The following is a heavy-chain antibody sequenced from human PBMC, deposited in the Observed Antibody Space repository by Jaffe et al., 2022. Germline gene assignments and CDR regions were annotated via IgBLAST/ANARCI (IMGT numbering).Heavy chain of an antibody. CDR1: GYTFTGYY. J-gene: IGHJ6*03. CDR2: INPNSGGT. D-gene: IGHD5-12*01. CDR3: ASQSQMATTEGGYYYYYYYMDV. V-gene: IGHV1-2*02. Sequence: QVQLVQSGAEVKKPGASVKVSCKASGYTFTGYYMHWVRQAPGQGLEWMGWINPNSGGTNYAQKFQGRVTMTRDTSISTAYMELSRLRSDDTAVYYCASQSQMATTEGGYYYYYYYMDVWGKGTTVTVSS.